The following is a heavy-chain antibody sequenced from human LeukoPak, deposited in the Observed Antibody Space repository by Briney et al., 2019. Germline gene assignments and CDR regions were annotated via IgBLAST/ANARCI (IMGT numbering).Heavy chain of an antibody. CDR3: AIVVPAADNWFDP. CDR1: GYTFTGYY. D-gene: IGHD2-2*01. CDR2: INPNSGGT. Sequence: ASVKVSCKASGYTFTGYYMHWVRQAPGQGLEWMGWINPNSGGTNYAQKFQGRVTMTRDTSTSTAYMELRSLRSDDTAVYYCAIVVPAADNWFDPWGQGTLVTVSS. V-gene: IGHV1-2*02. J-gene: IGHJ5*02.